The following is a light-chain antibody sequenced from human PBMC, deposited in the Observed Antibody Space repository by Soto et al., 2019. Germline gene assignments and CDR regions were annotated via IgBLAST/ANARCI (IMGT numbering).Light chain of an antibody. CDR2: EVS. CDR3: CSYAGSSTFGV. J-gene: IGLJ3*02. Sequence: QSALTQPASVSGSPGQSITISCTGTSSDVGSYNLVSWCQQHPGKAPKLMIYEVSKRPSGVSNRFSGSKSGNTASLTISGLQAEDEADYYCCSYAGSSTFGVFGGGTKVTVL. V-gene: IGLV2-23*02. CDR1: SSDVGSYNL.